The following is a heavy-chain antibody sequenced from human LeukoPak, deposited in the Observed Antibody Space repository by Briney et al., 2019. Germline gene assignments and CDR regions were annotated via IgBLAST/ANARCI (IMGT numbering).Heavy chain of an antibody. CDR2: IYYSGST. V-gene: IGHV4-59*01. Sequence: SETLSLTCTVSGGSISSYYWSWIRQPTGKGLEWIGYIYYSGSTNYNPSLKSRVTISVDTSKNQFSLKLSSVTAADTAVYYCASSITMVRGVSDGGFDYWGQGTLVTVSS. CDR1: GGSISSYY. J-gene: IGHJ4*02. CDR3: ASSITMVRGVSDGGFDY. D-gene: IGHD3-10*01.